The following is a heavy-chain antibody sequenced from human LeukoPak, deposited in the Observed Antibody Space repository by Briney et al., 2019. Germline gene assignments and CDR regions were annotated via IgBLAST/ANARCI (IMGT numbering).Heavy chain of an antibody. D-gene: IGHD5-18*01. CDR1: GGSISSYY. CDR3: ARGAQDLTAMVIPLDY. Sequence: PSETLSLTCTVSGGSISSYYWSWIRQPPGKGLEWIGYIYYSGSTNYNPSLKSRVTISVDTSKNQFSLKLSSVTAADTAVYYCARGAQDLTAMVIPLDYWGQGTLVTVSS. V-gene: IGHV4-59*01. CDR2: IYYSGST. J-gene: IGHJ4*02.